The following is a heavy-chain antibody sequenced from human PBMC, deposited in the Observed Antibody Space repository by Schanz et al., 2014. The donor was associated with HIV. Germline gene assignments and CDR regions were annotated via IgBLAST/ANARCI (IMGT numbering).Heavy chain of an antibody. CDR3: ARKSDFKN. J-gene: IGHJ4*02. CDR1: GFMFSTYA. CDR2: INHDGSVK. D-gene: IGHD2-21*02. Sequence: DVQLVESGGGLEQPGGSLRLSCAASGFMFSTYAMHWVRQAPGKGLEWVANINHDGSVKGYLASVKGRVTISRDNAKNSLYLQMNSLRVEDTAVYYCARKSDFKNWGQGTLVIVSS. V-gene: IGHV3-7*01.